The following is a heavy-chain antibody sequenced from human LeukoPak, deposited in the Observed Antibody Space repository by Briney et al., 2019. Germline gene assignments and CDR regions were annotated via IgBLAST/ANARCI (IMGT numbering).Heavy chain of an antibody. D-gene: IGHD4-17*01. V-gene: IGHV1-2*04. J-gene: IGHJ4*02. CDR1: GYTFTGYY. CDR3: QTTVTDFDY. CDR2: INPNSGGT. Sequence: ASVKVSCKASGYTFTGYYMHWVRQAPGQGLEWMGWINPNSGGTNYAQKFQGWVTMTRDTSNSTAYMELSRLRSDDTAAYYCQTTVTDFDYWGQGTLVTVSS.